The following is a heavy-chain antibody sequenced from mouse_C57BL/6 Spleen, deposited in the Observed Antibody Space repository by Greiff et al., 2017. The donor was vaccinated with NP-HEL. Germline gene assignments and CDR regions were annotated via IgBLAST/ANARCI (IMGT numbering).Heavy chain of an antibody. D-gene: IGHD2-5*01. V-gene: IGHV1-62-2*01. CDR3: ARHAPAYYSNYGFAY. J-gene: IGHJ3*01. CDR2: FYPGSGSI. CDR1: GYTFTEYT. Sequence: QVHVKQSGAELVKPGASVKLSCKASGYTFTEYTIHWVKQRSGQGLEWIGWFYPGSGSIKYNEKFKDKATLTADKSSSTVYMELSRLTSEDSAVYFCARHAPAYYSNYGFAYWGQGTLVTVSA.